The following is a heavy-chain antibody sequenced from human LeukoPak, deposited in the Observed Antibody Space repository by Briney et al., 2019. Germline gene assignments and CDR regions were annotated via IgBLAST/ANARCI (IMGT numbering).Heavy chain of an antibody. Sequence: SETLSLTCAVYGGSFSGYYWSWIRQPPGKGLEWIGEINHSGSTNYNPSLKSRVTISVDTSKNQFSLKLSSVTAADTAVYYCARGSGPAGTTLIDYWGRGTLVTVSS. V-gene: IGHV4-34*01. J-gene: IGHJ4*02. D-gene: IGHD6-13*01. CDR3: ARGSGPAGTTLIDY. CDR1: GGSFSGYY. CDR2: INHSGST.